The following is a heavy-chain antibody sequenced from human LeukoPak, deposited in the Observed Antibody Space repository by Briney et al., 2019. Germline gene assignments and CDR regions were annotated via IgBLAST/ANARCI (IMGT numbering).Heavy chain of an antibody. D-gene: IGHD6-19*01. Sequence: SETLSLTCTVSGGSISSYYWSWIRQPPGKGLEWIGYIYYSGSTNYNPSLKSRVTISVDTSKNQFSLKLSSVTAADTAVYYCARDSGYSSGWYRYFQHWGQGTLVTVSS. V-gene: IGHV4-59*01. CDR3: ARDSGYSSGWYRYFQH. CDR1: GGSISSYY. J-gene: IGHJ1*01. CDR2: IYYSGST.